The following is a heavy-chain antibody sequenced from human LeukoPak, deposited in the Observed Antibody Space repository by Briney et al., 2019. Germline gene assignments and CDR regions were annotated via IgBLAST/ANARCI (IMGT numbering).Heavy chain of an antibody. CDR3: ATVGYYDSSGYSSPYYFDY. V-gene: IGHV3-23*01. CDR2: ISGSGGST. J-gene: IGHJ4*02. Sequence: GGSLRLSCAASGFTFSSYAMSWVRQAPGKGLQWVSAISGSGGSTYYADSVKGRFTISRDNSKNTLYLQMNSLRAEDTAVYYCATVGYYDSSGYSSPYYFDYWGQGTLVTVSS. CDR1: GFTFSSYA. D-gene: IGHD3-22*01.